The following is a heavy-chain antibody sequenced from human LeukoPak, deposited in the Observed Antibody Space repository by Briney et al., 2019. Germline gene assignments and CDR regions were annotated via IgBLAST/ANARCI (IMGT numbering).Heavy chain of an antibody. CDR1: GYTLITCY. Sequence: ASVKVSCKASGYTLITCYMHWVWQAPGQRLEWVGLINPSGDSTTYAQKFQGRVTMTRDASTSTVYMELSSLTSEDTAVYYCARAPTHSTIFGITRDYYMDVWGKGTTVTVSS. D-gene: IGHD3-3*01. J-gene: IGHJ6*03. CDR2: INPSGDST. V-gene: IGHV1-46*01. CDR3: ARAPTHSTIFGITRDYYMDV.